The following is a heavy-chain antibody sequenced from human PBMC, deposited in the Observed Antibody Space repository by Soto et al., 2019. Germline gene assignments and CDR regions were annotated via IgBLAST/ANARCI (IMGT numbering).Heavy chain of an antibody. J-gene: IGHJ5*02. CDR1: GGSISSGDYY. D-gene: IGHD6-19*01. V-gene: IGHV4-30-4*01. CDR3: ARQWLVPMINWFDP. CDR2: IYYSGST. Sequence: NPSETLSLTCTVSGGSISSGDYYWSWIRQPPGKGLEWVGYIYYSGSTYYNPSLKSRVTISVDTSKNQFSLKLSSVTAADTAVYYCARQWLVPMINWFDPWGQGTLVTVSS.